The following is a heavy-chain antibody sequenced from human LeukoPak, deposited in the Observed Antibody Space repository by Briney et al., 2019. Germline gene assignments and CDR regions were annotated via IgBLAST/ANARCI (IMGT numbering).Heavy chain of an antibody. CDR3: ARDSDYYASGTYYRVGFDP. CDR2: TYYRSKWYN. V-gene: IGHV6-1*01. Sequence: SQTLSLTCAISGDNVSSHNTAWNWIRQSPSRGLEWLGRTYYRSKWYNDYAVSVKSRLTIKPDTSKNQFSLQLNSVTPEDTAVYYCARDSDYYASGTYYRVGFDPWGQGTLVTVSS. J-gene: IGHJ5*02. D-gene: IGHD3-10*01. CDR1: GDNVSSHNTA.